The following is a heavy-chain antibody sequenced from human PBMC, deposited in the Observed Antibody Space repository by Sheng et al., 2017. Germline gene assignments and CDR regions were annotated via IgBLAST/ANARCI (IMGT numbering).Heavy chain of an antibody. D-gene: IGHD2-15*01. Sequence: EVQLLESGGGLVQPGGSLRLSCAASGFTFSSYAMSWVRQAPGKGLEWVSAISGSGGSTYYADSVKGRFTISRDNSKNTLYLQMNSLRAEDTAVYYCAKVGGLGYCSGGSCMWPLGSFDYWGQGT. CDR3: AKVGGLGYCSGGSCMWPLGSFDY. CDR2: ISGSGGST. CDR1: GFTFSSYA. J-gene: IGHJ4*02. V-gene: IGHV3-23*01.